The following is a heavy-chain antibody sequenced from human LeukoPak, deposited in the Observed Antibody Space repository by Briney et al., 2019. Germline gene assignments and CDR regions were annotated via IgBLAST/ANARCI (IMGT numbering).Heavy chain of an antibody. Sequence: GGSLRLSCAASGFPFSIHWMSWVRQAPGKGLEWVANIKPDGSESYYVDSVKGRFTISRDNAKNSLYLQMNNLRAEDTAVYYCGVVYWGQGTLVTVSS. CDR1: GFPFSIHW. CDR3: GVVY. J-gene: IGHJ4*02. V-gene: IGHV3-7*01. CDR2: IKPDGSES.